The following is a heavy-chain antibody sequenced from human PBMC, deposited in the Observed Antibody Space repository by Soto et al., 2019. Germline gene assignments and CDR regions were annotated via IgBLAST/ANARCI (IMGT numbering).Heavy chain of an antibody. CDR3: ARRSSGWYFDY. V-gene: IGHV3-23*01. CDR2: ISGSGGST. CDR1: GFTFSSYA. J-gene: IGHJ4*02. Sequence: EVQLLESGGGLVQPGGSLRLSCAASGFTFSSYAMSWVRQAPGKGLEWVSAISGSGGSTYYADSVKGRFTISRDNSKNTLYMQMNSQRAEDTAVYYCARRSSGWYFDYWGQGTMVTVSS. D-gene: IGHD6-19*01.